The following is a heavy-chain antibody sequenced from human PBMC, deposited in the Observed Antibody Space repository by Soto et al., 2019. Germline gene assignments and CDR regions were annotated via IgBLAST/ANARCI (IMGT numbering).Heavy chain of an antibody. CDR2: IKLDGSEE. V-gene: IGHV3-7*01. J-gene: IGHJ4*02. CDR1: GFTFSDYW. Sequence: EVQLVESGGGLVQPGGSLRLSCAASGFTFSDYWMSWVRQAPGKGLEGVANIKLDGSEECYVDSVKGRFTISRDNAKNSVSLQMNSLRVEDTAVYYCARLPRGQWRSHLDYWGQGTLVTVSS. D-gene: IGHD6-19*01. CDR3: ARLPRGQWRSHLDY.